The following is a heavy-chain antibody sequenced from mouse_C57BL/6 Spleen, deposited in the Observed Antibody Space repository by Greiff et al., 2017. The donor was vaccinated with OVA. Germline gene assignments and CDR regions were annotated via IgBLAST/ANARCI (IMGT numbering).Heavy chain of an antibody. J-gene: IGHJ4*01. CDR2: INSDGGST. CDR3: ARLTGTGAMDY. D-gene: IGHD4-1*01. V-gene: IGHV5-2*01. CDR1: EYEFPSRD. Sequence: EVMLVESGGGLVQPGESLKLSCESNEYEFPSRDMSWVRKTPEKRLELVAAINSDGGSTYYPATMERRFIISRDNTKTTLYLQMSSLRSEDTALYYCARLTGTGAMDYWGQGTSVTVSS.